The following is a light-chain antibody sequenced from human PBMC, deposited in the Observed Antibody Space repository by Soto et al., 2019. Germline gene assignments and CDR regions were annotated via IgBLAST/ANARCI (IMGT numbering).Light chain of an antibody. Sequence: DIQMTQSPSTLSASVGDRVTITCRASQSIGSWLAWYQQKPGKAPRLLIYEASSIQSGVPSRFSGSGSGTEFTLTISSLQPDDFATYYCQQYNSYSETFGQGTKLEIK. CDR3: QQYNSYSET. J-gene: IGKJ2*01. V-gene: IGKV1-5*03. CDR2: EAS. CDR1: QSIGSW.